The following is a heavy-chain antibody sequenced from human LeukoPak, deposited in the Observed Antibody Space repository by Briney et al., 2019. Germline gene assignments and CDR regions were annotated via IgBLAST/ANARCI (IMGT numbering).Heavy chain of an antibody. Sequence: PSETLSLTCTVSGGSISGYFWSWIRQPAGKGLEWIGRIYSSGSNNYNPSLKSRVTMSLDTSKNHLSLKLSSVTAADTAVYYCARVGSSTSCYNGDWDDCSLDYWGQGTLVTVSS. J-gene: IGHJ4*02. D-gene: IGHD2-2*02. CDR2: IYSSGSN. CDR3: ARVGSSTSCYNGDWDDCSLDY. CDR1: GGSISGYF. V-gene: IGHV4-4*07.